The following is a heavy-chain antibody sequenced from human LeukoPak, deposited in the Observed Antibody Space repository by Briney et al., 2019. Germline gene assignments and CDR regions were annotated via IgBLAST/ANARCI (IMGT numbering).Heavy chain of an antibody. CDR2: MNPNSGNT. CDR3: ARDSLAAAGNPSPFDP. D-gene: IGHD6-13*01. Sequence: ASVKVSCKASGYTFTSYDINWVRQAPGQGLEWMGWMNPNSGNTGYAQKFQGRVTMTRNTSISTAYMELSSLRSEDTAVYYCARDSLAAAGNPSPFDPWGQGTLVTVSS. V-gene: IGHV1-8*01. J-gene: IGHJ5*02. CDR1: GYTFTSYD.